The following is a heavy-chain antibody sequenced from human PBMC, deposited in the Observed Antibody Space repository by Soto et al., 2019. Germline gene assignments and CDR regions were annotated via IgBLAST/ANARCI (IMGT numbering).Heavy chain of an antibody. V-gene: IGHV4-34*01. J-gene: IGHJ4*02. CDR3: ARGNYGDYLFGWGDRGLFDY. CDR1: GGSFSGYY. Sequence: QVQLQQWGAGLLKPSETLSLTCAVYGGSFSGYYWSWIRQPPGKGLEWIGEINHSGSTNYNPSLKSRVTISVDTSKNQFSLKLSSVTAADTAVYYCARGNYGDYLFGWGDRGLFDYWGQGTLVTVSS. CDR2: INHSGST. D-gene: IGHD4-17*01.